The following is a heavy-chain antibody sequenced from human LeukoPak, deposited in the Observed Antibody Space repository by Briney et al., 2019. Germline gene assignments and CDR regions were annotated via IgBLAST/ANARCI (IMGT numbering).Heavy chain of an antibody. V-gene: IGHV4-30-4*01. CDR1: GGSISSGDYY. CDR3: ASDVDTAMAFDY. J-gene: IGHJ4*02. D-gene: IGHD5-18*01. CDR2: IYYSGST. Sequence: SETLSLTCTVSGGSISSGDYYWSWIRQPPGKGLEWIGYIYYSGSTYYNPSLKSRVTISVDKSKNQFSLKLSSVTAADTAVYYCASDVDTAMAFDYWGQGTLVTVSS.